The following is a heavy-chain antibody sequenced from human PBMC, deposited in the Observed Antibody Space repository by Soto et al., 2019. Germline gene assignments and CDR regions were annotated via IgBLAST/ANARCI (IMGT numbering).Heavy chain of an antibody. CDR1: GGTFSSYA. J-gene: IGHJ6*02. CDR2: IIPIFGTA. Sequence: GVSVKVSSKASGGTFSSYALSWVRQAPGQGLEWMGGIIPIFGTANYAQKFQGRVTITADESTSTAYMELSSLRSEDTAVYYCARAGFSFKRQLGYYYYYGMDVWGQGTTVTVSS. CDR3: ARAGFSFKRQLGYYYYYGMDV. V-gene: IGHV1-69*13. D-gene: IGHD6-6*01.